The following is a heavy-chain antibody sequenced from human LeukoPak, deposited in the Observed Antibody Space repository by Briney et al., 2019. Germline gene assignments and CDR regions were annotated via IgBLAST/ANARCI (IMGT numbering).Heavy chain of an antibody. CDR3: ARDGLAAAGINY. V-gene: IGHV7-4-1*01. CDR1: GYTFTSYA. Sequence: VASVTVSCKACGYTFTSYAMNWVRQAPGQGLEWMGWINTKTGNPTYAQGFTGRFVFSLDNSVSTAYLQIGSLKAVDTAVYYCARDGLAAAGINYWGQGTLVTVSS. D-gene: IGHD6-13*01. CDR2: INTKTGNP. J-gene: IGHJ4*02.